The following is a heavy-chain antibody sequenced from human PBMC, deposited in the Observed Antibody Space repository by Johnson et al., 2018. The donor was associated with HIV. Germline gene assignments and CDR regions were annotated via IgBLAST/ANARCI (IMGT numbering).Heavy chain of an antibody. V-gene: IGHV3-15*01. J-gene: IGHJ3*02. Sequence: VQLVESGGGVVQPGGSLRLSCAASGFTFSNAWMSWVRQAPGKGLEWVGRIKSKTDGGTTDYAAPVKDRFTISRDDSKNTLYLQMNSLRAEDTAVYYCARPTKIIAAAGDAFDIWGQGTMVTVSS. D-gene: IGHD6-13*01. CDR2: IKSKTDGGTT. CDR3: ARPTKIIAAAGDAFDI. CDR1: GFTFSNAW.